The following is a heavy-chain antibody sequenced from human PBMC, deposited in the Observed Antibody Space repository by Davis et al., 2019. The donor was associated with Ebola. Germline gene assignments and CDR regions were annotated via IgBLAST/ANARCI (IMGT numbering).Heavy chain of an antibody. D-gene: IGHD1-1*01. CDR1: GDSISTYS. CDR2: ISNIGWT. V-gene: IGHV4-59*01. CDR3: ARTTLPDPPSHYYFFMDV. J-gene: IGHJ6*03. Sequence: MPSETLSLTCTVSGDSISTYSWSWIRQPPGKGLEWIGYISNIGWTNYNASLKSRVTISVDTSKNHFSLRLSSVLAADTAVYYCARTTLPDPPSHYYFFMDVWGKGTTVTVSS.